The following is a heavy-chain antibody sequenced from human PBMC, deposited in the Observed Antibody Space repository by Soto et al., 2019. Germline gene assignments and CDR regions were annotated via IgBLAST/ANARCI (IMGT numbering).Heavy chain of an antibody. D-gene: IGHD2-2*01. V-gene: IGHV3-7*01. J-gene: IGHJ6*02. CDR1: GFTFSSYW. CDR2: IKQDGSEK. CDR3: ARALGYYSSSSCYDVHSI. Sequence: RGSLRLSCAASGFTFSSYWMRWVRQAPGKGLEWVANIKQDGSEKYYVDSVKGRFTISRDNAKNSLYLQMNSLRVEDTAVYYCARALGYYSSSSCYDVHSIWGQGTTDTGSS.